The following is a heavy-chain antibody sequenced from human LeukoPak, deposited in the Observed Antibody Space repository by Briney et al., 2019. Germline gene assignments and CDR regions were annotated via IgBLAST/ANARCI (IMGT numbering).Heavy chain of an antibody. CDR2: INPSGGST. J-gene: IGHJ6*04. Sequence: ASVRVSCKASGYTFTSYYMHWVRQAPGQGLEWMGIINPSGGSTSYAQKFQGRVTMTRDTSTSTVYMELSSLRSEDTAVYYCARDPGIAAAAPYYYYGKDVWGKGTTVTVSS. CDR1: GYTFTSYY. CDR3: ARDPGIAAAAPYYYYGKDV. V-gene: IGHV1-46*01. D-gene: IGHD6-13*01.